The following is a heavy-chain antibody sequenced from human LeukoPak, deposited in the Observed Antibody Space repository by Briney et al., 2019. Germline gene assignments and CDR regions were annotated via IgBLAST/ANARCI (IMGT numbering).Heavy chain of an antibody. CDR3: ARGGTWGSFDY. CDR1: GFTFRTYW. Sequence: GGSLRLSCAASGFTFRTYWMNWVRQAPGKGLEWVAYIREDGSHENYVDSVKGRFTISRDNAKNSLSLQLNSLRAEDTAVYFCARGGTWGSFDYWGQGTLVTVSS. J-gene: IGHJ4*02. V-gene: IGHV3-7*01. D-gene: IGHD3-16*01. CDR2: IREDGSHE.